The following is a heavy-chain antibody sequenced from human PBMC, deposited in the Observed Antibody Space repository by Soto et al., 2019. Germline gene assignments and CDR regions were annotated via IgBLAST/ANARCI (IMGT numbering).Heavy chain of an antibody. V-gene: IGHV4-4*02. Sequence: PSETLSLTCAVSGASISTTYWWSWVRQPPGKGLEWIGEIHYSGTTNYNPSLKSRVTISLDKSKNQFSLNLNSVTAADTAMYYCTRALLKSLDYWGQGTLVTAPQ. J-gene: IGHJ4*02. CDR2: IHYSGTT. CDR3: TRALLKSLDY. CDR1: GASISTTYW. D-gene: IGHD3-9*01.